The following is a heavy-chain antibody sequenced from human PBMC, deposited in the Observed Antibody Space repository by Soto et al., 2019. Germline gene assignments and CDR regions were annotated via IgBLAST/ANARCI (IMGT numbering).Heavy chain of an antibody. CDR3: AREGVLQYSRPSVWFDP. CDR1: GGTFSSYS. CDR2: IIPIFGTA. Sequence: GASVKFPCNASGGTFSSYSISWVRQAPGQGLEWMGGIIPIFGTANYAQKFRGRVTITADESTSTAYMELSSLRSEDTAVYYCAREGVLQYSRPSVWFDPWGQGTLVTVSS. J-gene: IGHJ5*02. D-gene: IGHD6-6*01. V-gene: IGHV1-69*13.